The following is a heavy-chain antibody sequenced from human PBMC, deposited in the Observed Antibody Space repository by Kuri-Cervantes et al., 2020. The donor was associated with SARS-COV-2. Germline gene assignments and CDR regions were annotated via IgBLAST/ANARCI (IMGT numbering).Heavy chain of an antibody. CDR3: ARGKRGYNPVWYYYYGMDV. D-gene: IGHD5-24*01. Sequence: GGSLRLSCAASGFTSDDYAMHWVRQAPGKGLEWVANIKQDGSEKYYVDSVKGRFTISRDNAKNSLYLQMNSLRAEDTTVYYCARGKRGYNPVWYYYYGMDVWGQGTTVTVSS. V-gene: IGHV3-7*01. CDR1: GFTSDDYA. J-gene: IGHJ6*02. CDR2: IKQDGSEK.